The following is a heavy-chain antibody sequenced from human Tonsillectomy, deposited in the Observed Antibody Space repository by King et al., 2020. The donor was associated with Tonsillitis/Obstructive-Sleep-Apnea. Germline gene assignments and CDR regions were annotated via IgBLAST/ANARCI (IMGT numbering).Heavy chain of an antibody. J-gene: IGHJ4*02. D-gene: IGHD6-13*01. Sequence: VQLVESGGGLVQPGGSLRLSCSASGFTFSSYAMHWVRQAPGKGLEYFSAISSNGGSTYYADSVKGRFTISRDNSKNTLYLQIRSLRAEDTVVYYCVKAGGAAAGPSEEWGQGTLVTVSS. CDR2: ISSNGGST. V-gene: IGHV3-64D*06. CDR1: GFTFSSYA. CDR3: VKAGGAAAGPSEE.